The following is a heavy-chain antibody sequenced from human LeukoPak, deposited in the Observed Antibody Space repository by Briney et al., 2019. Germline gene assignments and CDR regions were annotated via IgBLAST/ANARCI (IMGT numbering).Heavy chain of an antibody. V-gene: IGHV4-59*01. CDR1: GGSISSYY. J-gene: IGHJ4*02. D-gene: IGHD4-23*01. Sequence: SETLSLTCAVSGGSISSYYCSWIRQPPGKGLEWTGYIYYSGSTNYNPSLNSRFPISLYTSKNQFFLKLSSVTAADTAVYYCARATRLEYGGNSYYFDYWGQGTLVTVSS. CDR2: IYYSGST. CDR3: ARATRLEYGGNSYYFDY.